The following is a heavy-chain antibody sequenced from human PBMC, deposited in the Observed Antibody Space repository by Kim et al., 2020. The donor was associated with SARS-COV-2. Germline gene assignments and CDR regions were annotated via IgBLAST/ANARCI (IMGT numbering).Heavy chain of an antibody. V-gene: IGHV3-30*01. CDR3: ARDLNDGSSYFDY. Sequence: YADSVKGRFTISRDNSKNTLYLQMNSLRAEDTAVYYCARDLNDGSSYFDYWGQGTLVTVSS. J-gene: IGHJ4*02. D-gene: IGHD1-26*01.